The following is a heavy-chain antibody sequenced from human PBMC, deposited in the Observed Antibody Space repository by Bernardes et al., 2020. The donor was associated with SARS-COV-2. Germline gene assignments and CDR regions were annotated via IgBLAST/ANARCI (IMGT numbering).Heavy chain of an antibody. D-gene: IGHD3-16*01. J-gene: IGHJ4*02. CDR2: IYYSGGT. V-gene: IGHV4-39*01. CDR3: ARRGKSVGLYYFDY. Sequence: SETLSLTCTVSGDSISSSGYYWGWIRQPPGKGLEWIGSIYYSGGTYYNPSLKSRVTISRDTSISTAYMEMSRLRSDDTAVYYCARRGKSVGLYYFDYWGQGTLVTVSS. CDR1: GDSISSSGYY.